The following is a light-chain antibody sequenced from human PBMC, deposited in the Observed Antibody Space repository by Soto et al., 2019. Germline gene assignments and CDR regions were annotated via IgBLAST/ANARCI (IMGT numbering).Light chain of an antibody. CDR3: SSYTRSSPLV. J-gene: IGLJ2*01. CDR1: SSDVGAYNY. V-gene: IGLV2-14*03. CDR2: DVS. Sequence: QSALTQPASVSGSPGQSITISCTGTSSDVGAYNYVSWYQQHPGNAPKLMIYDVSNRPSGVSNRFSGSKSGNTASLTISGLQAEYAAAYYCSSYTRSSPLVFGGGTKLTVL.